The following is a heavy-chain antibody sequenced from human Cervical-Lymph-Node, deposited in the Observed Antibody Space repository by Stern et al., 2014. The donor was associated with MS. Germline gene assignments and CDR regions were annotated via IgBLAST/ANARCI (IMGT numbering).Heavy chain of an antibody. CDR3: ARELNWNDIFTNVFDI. D-gene: IGHD1-20*01. J-gene: IGHJ3*02. CDR1: GYTFSDHY. CDR2: INAKSGIT. V-gene: IGHV1-2*02. Sequence: QVQLVESGAEVKKPGASVKVSCKASGYTFSDHYMHWVRQAPGQGLEWMGWINAKSGITNYAQKFQGRVTMTRDTSISTAYMELSSLRSDDTAVYYCARELNWNDIFTNVFDIWCQGTMVTVSS.